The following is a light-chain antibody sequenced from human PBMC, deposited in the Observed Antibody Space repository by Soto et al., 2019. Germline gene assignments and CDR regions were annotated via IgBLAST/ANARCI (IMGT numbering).Light chain of an antibody. V-gene: IGLV2-14*01. CDR3: GSYSSNDTPFV. J-gene: IGLJ1*01. CDR2: EVT. CDR1: STDVGGYNY. Sequence: QSALAQPSSVSGSPGQSITISCTGTSTDVGGYNYVSWYQHHSGKAPKLLIYEVTNRPSGISDRFSGSKSVNTASLTISGLQAEDEYDYYCGSYSSNDTPFVFGTGTKLTVL.